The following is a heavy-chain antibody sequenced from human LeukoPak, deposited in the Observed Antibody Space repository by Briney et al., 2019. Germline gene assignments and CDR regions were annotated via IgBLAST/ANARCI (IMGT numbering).Heavy chain of an antibody. CDR3: ARVSPKRLGYYFDY. CDR1: GYTFTSYD. CDR2: MNPNSGNT. Sequence: ASVKVSCKASGYTFTSYDINWVRQATGQGLEWMGWMNPNSGNTGYAQKFQGRVTMTRNTSISTAYMELSSLRSEDTAVYYCARVSPKRLGYYFDYWGQGTLATVSS. D-gene: IGHD5-12*01. J-gene: IGHJ4*02. V-gene: IGHV1-8*01.